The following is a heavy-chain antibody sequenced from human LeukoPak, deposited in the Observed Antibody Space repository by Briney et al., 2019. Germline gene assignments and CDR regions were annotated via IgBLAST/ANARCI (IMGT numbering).Heavy chain of an antibody. D-gene: IGHD1-26*01. CDR1: GFTFSSYW. Sequence: PGGSLRLTCAASGFTFSSYWMSWVRQAPGKGLEWMANIKQDGSEKYYVDSVKGRFTISRDNAKNSLYLQMNSLRAEDTAVYYCAMRISGSYSYYFDYWGQGTLVTVSS. CDR3: AMRISGSYSYYFDY. J-gene: IGHJ4*02. CDR2: IKQDGSEK. V-gene: IGHV3-7*01.